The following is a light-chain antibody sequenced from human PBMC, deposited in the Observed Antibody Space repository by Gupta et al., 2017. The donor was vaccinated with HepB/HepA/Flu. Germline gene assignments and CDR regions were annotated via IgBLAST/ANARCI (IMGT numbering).Light chain of an antibody. CDR3: QKRSNWPRCS. Sequence: ELVLTQPPATLSLSPGERATLSCRASQSVSSYLAWYQQKPGQAPRLLIYDASNRATGIPARFSGSGSXTXFTLTIXSLEPEDFAVYYWQKRSNWPRCSFGXGTKLEIK. J-gene: IGKJ2*04. CDR2: DAS. V-gene: IGKV3-11*01. CDR1: QSVSSY.